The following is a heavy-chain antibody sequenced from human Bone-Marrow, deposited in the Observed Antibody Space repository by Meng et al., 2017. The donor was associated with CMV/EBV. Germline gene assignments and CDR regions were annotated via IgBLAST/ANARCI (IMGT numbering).Heavy chain of an antibody. CDR2: ISSSSSYI. CDR3: ARGWDYGDYFGDYYGMEV. Sequence: GGSLRLSCAASGFTFSNCAMTWVRQAPGKGLEWVSSISSSSSYIYYADSVKGRFTISRDNAKNSLYLQMNSLRAEDTAVYYCARGWDYGDYFGDYYGMEVWGQGTTVPVSS. J-gene: IGHJ6*02. CDR1: GFTFSNCA. V-gene: IGHV3-21*01. D-gene: IGHD4-17*01.